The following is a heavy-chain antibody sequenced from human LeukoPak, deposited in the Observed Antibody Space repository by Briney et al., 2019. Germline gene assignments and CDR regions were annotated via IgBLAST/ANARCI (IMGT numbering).Heavy chain of an antibody. CDR3: TTDYVWGSSWTFDY. V-gene: IGHV3-30*03. CDR2: ISYDGSNK. CDR1: GFTFSSYG. J-gene: IGHJ4*02. D-gene: IGHD6-13*01. Sequence: GGSLRLSCAASGFTFSSYGMHWVRQAPGKGLEWVAVISYDGSNKYYADSVKGRFTISRDNSKNTLYLQMNSLKTEDTAVYYCTTDYVWGSSWTFDYWGQGTLVTVSS.